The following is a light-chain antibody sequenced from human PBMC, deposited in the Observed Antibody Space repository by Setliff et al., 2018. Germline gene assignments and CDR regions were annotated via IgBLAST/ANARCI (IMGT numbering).Light chain of an antibody. CDR2: DVT. V-gene: IGLV2-14*03. J-gene: IGLJ1*01. CDR3: SSYKSDSTYV. CDR1: SSDVGVFNY. Sequence: QSALAQPASVSGSPRQSITISCTGTSSDVGVFNYVSWYQQHPGKAPKLMIYDVTSRPSGVSNRFSGSKSGNTASLTISGLQVEDEADYYCSSYKSDSTYVFGTGTKVTVL.